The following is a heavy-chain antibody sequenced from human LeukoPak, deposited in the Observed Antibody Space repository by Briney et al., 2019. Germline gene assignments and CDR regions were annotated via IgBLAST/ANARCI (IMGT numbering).Heavy chain of an antibody. CDR2: INAGNGNT. J-gene: IGHJ4*02. CDR3: ARDGRVAVGASGPFYYFDY. V-gene: IGHV1-3*01. D-gene: IGHD1-26*01. Sequence: ASVKVSCKASGYTFTSYAMHWVRQAPGQRLEWMGWINAGNGNTKYSQKFQGRVTITRDTSASTAYMELSSLRSEDTAVYYCARDGRVAVGASGPFYYFDYWGQGTLVTVSS. CDR1: GYTFTSYA.